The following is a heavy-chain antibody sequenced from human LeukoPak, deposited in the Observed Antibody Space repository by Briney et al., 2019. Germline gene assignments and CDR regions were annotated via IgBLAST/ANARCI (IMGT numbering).Heavy chain of an antibody. J-gene: IGHJ4*02. CDR3: ARGGSYYGDHQFDY. Sequence: SETLSLTCTVSGGSISSYYWSWIRQPAWKGLEWIGRIYSSGNTNYNPSLKSRVTMSVETPKNQFSLKLSFVTAADTAVYYCARGGSYYGDHQFDYWGQGTLVTVSS. D-gene: IGHD1-26*01. V-gene: IGHV4-4*07. CDR2: IYSSGNT. CDR1: GGSISSYY.